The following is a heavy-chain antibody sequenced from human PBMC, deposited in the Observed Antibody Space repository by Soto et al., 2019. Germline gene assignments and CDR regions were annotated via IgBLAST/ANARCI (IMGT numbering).Heavy chain of an antibody. D-gene: IGHD1-26*01. CDR1: GGTFSSYS. Sequence: SVKVSCKGSGGTFSSYSINWVRQAPGQGLEWMGRFIPVFDAANYAQEFQGRVTITADDSTTTAYMQLSSLRSEDTAMYYCARGDTAPEGAWFDPWGQGTLVTVSS. V-gene: IGHV1-69*13. CDR2: FIPVFDAA. CDR3: ARGDTAPEGAWFDP. J-gene: IGHJ5*02.